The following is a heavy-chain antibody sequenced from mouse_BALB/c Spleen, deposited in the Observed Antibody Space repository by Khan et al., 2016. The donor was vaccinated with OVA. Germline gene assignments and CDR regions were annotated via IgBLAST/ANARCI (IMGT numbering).Heavy chain of an antibody. Sequence: EVQLQELGPGLVKPSQSLSLTGTVTGYSITSDYAWNWIRQFPGNKLEWMGYISYSGNTNYNPSLRSRTSITRDTSKNQFFLQLNSVTTEDTATYYCARVYGGDFDYWGQGTTLTVSS. J-gene: IGHJ2*01. CDR2: ISYSGNT. D-gene: IGHD1-1*01. CDR3: ARVYGGDFDY. V-gene: IGHV3-2*02. CDR1: GYSITSDYA.